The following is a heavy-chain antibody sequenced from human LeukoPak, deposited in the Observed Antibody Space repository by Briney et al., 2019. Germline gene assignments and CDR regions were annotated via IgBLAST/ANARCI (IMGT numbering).Heavy chain of an antibody. D-gene: IGHD6-19*01. CDR2: IYSGGST. Sequence: GGSLRLSCAASGFTVSNNFMTWVRQAPGKGLEWVSAIYSGGSTHYADSVKGRFTISRDNSKNTLYLQMNSLRAEDTAVYYYASVTVAVAGPLYFDYWGQGTLVTVSS. J-gene: IGHJ4*02. CDR1: GFTVSNNF. V-gene: IGHV3-53*05. CDR3: ASVTVAVAGPLYFDY.